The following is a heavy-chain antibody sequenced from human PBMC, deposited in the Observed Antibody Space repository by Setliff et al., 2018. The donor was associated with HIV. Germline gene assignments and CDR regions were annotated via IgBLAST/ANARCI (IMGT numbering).Heavy chain of an antibody. V-gene: IGHV1-18*01. Sequence: GASVKVSCKASGYTFTSYGICWVRQAPGQGLEWMGWISAYNGNTYYAQKLQGRVTMTTDTSTSTAYMELRSLRSDDTAVYYCARLVAAAGKTGWFDPWGQGTLVTVSS. CDR1: GYTFTSYG. D-gene: IGHD6-13*01. J-gene: IGHJ5*02. CDR3: ARLVAAAGKTGWFDP. CDR2: ISAYNGNT.